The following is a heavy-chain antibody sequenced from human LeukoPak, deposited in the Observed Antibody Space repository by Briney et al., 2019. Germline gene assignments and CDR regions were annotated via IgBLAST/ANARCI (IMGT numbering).Heavy chain of an antibody. J-gene: IGHJ3*02. V-gene: IGHV4-34*01. CDR1: GGSFSGYY. CDR2: INHSGST. CDR3: ARTYYDYVWGSYRYMKDRAFDT. Sequence: SETLSLTCAVYGGSFSGYYWSWIRQPPGKGLEWIGEINHSGSTNYNPSLKSRVTISVDTSKNQFSLKLSSVTAADTAVYYCARTYYDYVWGSYRYMKDRAFDTWGQGTMVTVSS. D-gene: IGHD3-16*02.